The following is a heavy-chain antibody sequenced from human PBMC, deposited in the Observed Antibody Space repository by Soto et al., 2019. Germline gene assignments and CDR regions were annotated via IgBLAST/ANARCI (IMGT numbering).Heavy chain of an antibody. CDR2: IIPIFGTA. CDR3: ARVSGPSRDVYYFDY. J-gene: IGHJ4*02. Sequence: ASVKVSCKASGGTFSSYAISWVRQAPGQGLEWMGGIIPIFGTANYTQKFQGRVTITADESTSTAYMELSSLRSEDTAVYYCARVSGPSRDVYYFDYWGQGTLVTVSS. V-gene: IGHV1-69*13. CDR1: GGTFSSYA.